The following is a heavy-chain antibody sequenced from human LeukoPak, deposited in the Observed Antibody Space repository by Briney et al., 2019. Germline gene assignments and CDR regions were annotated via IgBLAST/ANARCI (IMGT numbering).Heavy chain of an antibody. V-gene: IGHV5-51*01. CDR1: GYNFPIYW. Sequence: GESLKISCQGSGYNFPIYWIGWVRQMPGQGLEWMGIIYPDDSNTIYGPSFQGQVTTSADKSINTAYLEWSSLKASDTAIYYCARQGAAGKYYYYYMDVWGKGTTVTVSS. CDR2: IYPDDSNT. D-gene: IGHD6-13*01. CDR3: ARQGAAGKYYYYYMDV. J-gene: IGHJ6*03.